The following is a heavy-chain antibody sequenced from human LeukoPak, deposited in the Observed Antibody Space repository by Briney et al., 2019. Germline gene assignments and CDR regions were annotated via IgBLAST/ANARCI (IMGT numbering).Heavy chain of an antibody. CDR3: TTEAYYYDSGAIKYFDY. CDR2: IKSKTDGGAT. Sequence: GGSLRHSCVASGFTFSNAWMSWVRQAPGKGLEWVGRIKSKTDGGATHYAAPVKGRFTISRDDSKNTLYLQMNSLKTEDTAVYYCTTEAYYYDSGAIKYFDYWGQGTLVTVSS. D-gene: IGHD3-22*01. CDR1: GFTFSNAW. V-gene: IGHV3-15*01. J-gene: IGHJ4*02.